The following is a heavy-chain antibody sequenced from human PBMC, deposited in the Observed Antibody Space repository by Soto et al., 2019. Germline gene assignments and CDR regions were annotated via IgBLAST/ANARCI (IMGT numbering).Heavy chain of an antibody. CDR3: ARVPTRIAARRPLDY. CDR1: GYTFTSYY. V-gene: IGHV1-46*01. Sequence: GASVKVSCKASGYTFTSYYMHWVRQAPGQGLEWMGIINPSGGSTSYAQKFQGRVTMTRDTSTSTVYMELSSLRSEDTAVYYCARVPTRIAARRPLDYWGQGTLVTVSS. J-gene: IGHJ4*02. D-gene: IGHD6-6*01. CDR2: INPSGGST.